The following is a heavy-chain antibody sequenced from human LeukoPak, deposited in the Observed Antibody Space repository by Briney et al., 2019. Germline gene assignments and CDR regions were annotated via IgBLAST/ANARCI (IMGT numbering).Heavy chain of an antibody. J-gene: IGHJ3*02. CDR1: GGSISSSSYY. CDR2: IYYSGST. D-gene: IGHD6-6*01. V-gene: IGHV4-39*07. CDR3: ARDDKRRPSNNDAFDI. Sequence: SETLSLTCTVSGGSISSSSYYWGWIRQPPGKGLEWIGSIYYSGSTYYNPSLKSRVTISVDTSKNQFSLKLSSVTAADTAVYYCARDDKRRPSNNDAFDIWGQGTMVTVSS.